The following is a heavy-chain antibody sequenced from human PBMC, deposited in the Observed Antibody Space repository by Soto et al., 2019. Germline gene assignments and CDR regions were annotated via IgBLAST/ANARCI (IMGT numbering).Heavy chain of an antibody. Sequence: QVQLVQSGAAVKKPGASGKVSCKASGYTFTSYGFSWVRRAPGQGLEWMGWISAYNGNTNYAQKLQGRVTMTTDTSTSTAYMELRSLRSDDTAVYYCASYHLNSYYYGMDVWGQGTTVTVSS. J-gene: IGHJ6*02. CDR2: ISAYNGNT. CDR1: GYTFTSYG. V-gene: IGHV1-18*01. CDR3: ASYHLNSYYYGMDV.